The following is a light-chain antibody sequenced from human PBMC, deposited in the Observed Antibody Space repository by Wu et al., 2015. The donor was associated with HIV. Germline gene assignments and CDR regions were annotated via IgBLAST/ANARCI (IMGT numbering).Light chain of an antibody. CDR3: QQTTSWPLT. CDR1: QTVTSD. J-gene: IGKJ5*01. V-gene: IGKV3-11*01. CDR2: ETS. Sequence: EIVLTQSPATLPLSPGENATLSCRASQTVTSDLAWYQQKPGRSPRLLIYETSNRVTGIPARISGSGSGTDFTLTISSLEPEDFAVYYCQQTTSWPLTFGQGTRLEIK.